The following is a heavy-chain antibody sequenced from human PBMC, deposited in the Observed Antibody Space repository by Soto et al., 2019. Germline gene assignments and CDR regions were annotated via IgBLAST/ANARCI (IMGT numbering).Heavy chain of an antibody. Sequence: QITLKESGPTLVKPTQTLTLTCTFSGFSMSTTGVGVGWIRQPPGKALEWLALIYWDDDKRYSPSLKSRLTVTKDTSKNQVVLTMTNMDPVDTATYYCVQSRCGGDCLQSYSSHSYYGLDVWGQWTTVTVSS. CDR2: IYWDDDK. V-gene: IGHV2-5*02. CDR3: VQSRCGGDCLQSYSSHSYYGLDV. CDR1: GFSMSTTGVG. D-gene: IGHD2-21*02. J-gene: IGHJ6*02.